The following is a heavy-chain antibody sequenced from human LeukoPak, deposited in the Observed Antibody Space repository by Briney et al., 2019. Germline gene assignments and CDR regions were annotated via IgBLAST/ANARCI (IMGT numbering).Heavy chain of an antibody. CDR2: IWYDGSNK. D-gene: IGHD5-18*01. J-gene: IGHJ4*02. CDR1: GFTFSSYG. V-gene: IGHV3-33*01. CDR3: AMWIQVWKFDY. Sequence: PGGSLRLSCAASGFTFSSYGMHWVRQAPGKGPEWVAVIWYDGSNKYYADSVKGRFTISRDNSKNTLYLQMNSLRAEDTAVYYCAMWIQVWKFDYWGQGTLVTVSS.